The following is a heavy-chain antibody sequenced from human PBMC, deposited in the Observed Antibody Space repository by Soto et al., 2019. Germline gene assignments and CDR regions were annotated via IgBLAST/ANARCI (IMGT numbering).Heavy chain of an antibody. J-gene: IGHJ4*02. CDR1: GFTFSSYG. V-gene: IGHV3-33*01. CDR2: IWYDGSNK. Sequence: GGSLRLSCAASGFTFSSYGMHWVRQAPGKGLERVAVIWYDGSNKYYADSVKGRFTISRDNSKNTLYLQMNSLRAEDTAVYYCARGGLVYCSSTSCPRSFDYWGQGTLVTVSS. D-gene: IGHD2-2*01. CDR3: ARGGLVYCSSTSCPRSFDY.